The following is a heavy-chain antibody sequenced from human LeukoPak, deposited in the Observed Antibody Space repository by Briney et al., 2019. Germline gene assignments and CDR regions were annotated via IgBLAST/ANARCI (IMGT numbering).Heavy chain of an antibody. V-gene: IGHV4-59*01. CDR1: GGSISSYY. J-gene: IGHJ4*02. D-gene: IGHD6-19*01. CDR3: ASWTPSVAGRSDY. Sequence: SETLSLTCTVSGGSISSYYWSWIRQPPGKGLEWIGYIYYSGSTNYNPSLKSRVTISVDTSKNQFSLKLSSVTAADTAVYYCASWTPSVAGRSDYWGQGTLVTVSS. CDR2: IYYSGST.